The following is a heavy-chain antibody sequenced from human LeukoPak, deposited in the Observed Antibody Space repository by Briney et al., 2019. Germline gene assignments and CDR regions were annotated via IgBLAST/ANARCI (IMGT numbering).Heavy chain of an antibody. CDR1: GYTFTSYG. V-gene: IGHV1-18*01. CDR2: ISAYNGNT. Sequence: ASVKVSCKASGYTFTSYGISWVRQAPGQGLEWMGWISAYNGNTNYAQKLQGRVTMTTDTSTSTAYMELRSMRSDDTAVYYCVHIAQSHAFDIWGQGTMVTVSS. J-gene: IGHJ3*02. CDR3: VHIAQSHAFDI. D-gene: IGHD6-13*01.